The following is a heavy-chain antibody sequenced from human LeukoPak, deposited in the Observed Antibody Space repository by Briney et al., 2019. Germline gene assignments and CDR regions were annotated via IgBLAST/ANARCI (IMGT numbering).Heavy chain of an antibody. Sequence: PGGSLRLSCAASGFTFSSYSMNWVRQAPGKGLEWVSYISSSGSSIYYADSVKGRFTISRDNAKNSLYLQMNSLRAEDTAVYYCARAHQPVWFGELFHTWFDPWGQGTLVTVSS. CDR3: ARAHQPVWFGELFHTWFDP. CDR1: GFTFSSYS. V-gene: IGHV3-48*04. D-gene: IGHD3-10*01. CDR2: ISSSGSSI. J-gene: IGHJ5*02.